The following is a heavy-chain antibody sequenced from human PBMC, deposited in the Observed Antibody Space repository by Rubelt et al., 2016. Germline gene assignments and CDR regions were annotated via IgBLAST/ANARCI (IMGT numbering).Heavy chain of an antibody. CDR1: GYTFTSYY. Sequence: QVQLVQSGAEVKKPGASVKVSCKASGYTFTSYYMHWVRQAPGQGLEWMGIINPSGGSTSYAQKVQDRVHVTTDTSTSTAYMELRSLRSDDTAVYYCARDSGSPRGGGHDYWGQGTLVTVSS. CDR3: ARDSGSPRGGGHDY. J-gene: IGHJ4*02. V-gene: IGHV1-46*01. D-gene: IGHD1-26*01. CDR2: INPSGGST.